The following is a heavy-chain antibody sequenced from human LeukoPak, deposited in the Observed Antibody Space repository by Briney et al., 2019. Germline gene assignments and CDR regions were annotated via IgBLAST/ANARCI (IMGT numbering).Heavy chain of an antibody. CDR2: IIPIFGTA. CDR3: ARGPQRNVLRFLEWLFGGAFDI. J-gene: IGHJ3*02. CDR1: GGTFSSYA. D-gene: IGHD3-3*01. V-gene: IGHV1-69*13. Sequence: ASVKVSCKASGGTFSSYAISWVRQAPGQGLEWMGGIIPIFGTANYAQKFQGRVTVTADESTSTAYMELSSLRSDDTAVYYCARGPQRNVLRFLEWLFGGAFDIWGQGTMVTVSS.